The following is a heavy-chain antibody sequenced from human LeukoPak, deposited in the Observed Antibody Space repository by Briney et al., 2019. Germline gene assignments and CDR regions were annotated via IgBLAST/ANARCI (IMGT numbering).Heavy chain of an antibody. Sequence: GGSLRLSCAASGFTFSSYWMSWVRQAPGKGLEWVANIKQDGSEKYYVDSVKGRFTISRDNAKNSLYLQMNSLRAEDTAVYYCARVPDYYYDSSGYYAHTFDYWGQGTLVTVS. J-gene: IGHJ4*02. V-gene: IGHV3-7*04. CDR1: GFTFSSYW. D-gene: IGHD3-22*01. CDR2: IKQDGSEK. CDR3: ARVPDYYYDSSGYYAHTFDY.